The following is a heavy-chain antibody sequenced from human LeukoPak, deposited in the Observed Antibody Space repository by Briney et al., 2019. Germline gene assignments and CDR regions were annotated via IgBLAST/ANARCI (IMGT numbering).Heavy chain of an antibody. Sequence: GGSLRLSCAASEFIFRTHEMQWVRQAPGKGTGWVSYVSSRSPTIYYADSVSRRFTISRDNAKYSLYLQMNSLRAADTAVYYCARERSPLECSVAVSHYNFAFWGQGTLVTVPS. D-gene: IGHD3-10*01. J-gene: IGHJ4*02. V-gene: IGHV3-48*03. CDR2: VSSRSPTI. CDR1: EFIFRTHE. CDR3: ARERSPLECSVAVSHYNFAF.